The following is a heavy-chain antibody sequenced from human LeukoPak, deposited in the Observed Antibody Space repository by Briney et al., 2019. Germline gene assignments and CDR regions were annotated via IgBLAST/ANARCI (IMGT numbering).Heavy chain of an antibody. CDR3: AITATSEGGAFDY. D-gene: IGHD1-26*01. Sequence: PGGSLRLSCAASGFTFSSYSMNWVRQAPGEGLEWVSSISSSSSYIYYADSVKGRFTISRDNAKNSLYLQMNSLRAEDTAVYYCAITATSEGGAFDYWGQGTLVTVSS. J-gene: IGHJ4*02. CDR2: ISSSSSYI. CDR1: GFTFSSYS. V-gene: IGHV3-21*01.